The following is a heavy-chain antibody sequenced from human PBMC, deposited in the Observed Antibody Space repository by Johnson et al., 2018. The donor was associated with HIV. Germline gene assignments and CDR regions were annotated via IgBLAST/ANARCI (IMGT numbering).Heavy chain of an antibody. V-gene: IGHV3-30*04. J-gene: IGHJ3*02. CDR3: SRLNSGRSDGAYDAFDI. CDR2: ISYDGSNK. CDR1: GFTFSSYG. D-gene: IGHD3-10*01. Sequence: QEKLVESGGGVVQPGRSLRLSCAASGFTFSSYGMHWVRQAPGKGLEWMAVISYDGSNKYYADSVKGRFTISRDNSKNTLYLQMNNLRAEDTAVYSCSRLNSGRSDGAYDAFDIWGQGTMVTVSS.